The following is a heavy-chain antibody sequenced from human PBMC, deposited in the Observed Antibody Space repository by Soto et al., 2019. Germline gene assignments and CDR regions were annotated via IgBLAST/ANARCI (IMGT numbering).Heavy chain of an antibody. Sequence: ASVKVSCKASGYTFTSYGISWVRQAPGQGLEWMGRISAYNGNTNYAQKLQGRVTMTTDTSTSTAYMELRSLRSDDTAVCYCAREKRITIFGVVNWFDPWGQGTLVTVSS. V-gene: IGHV1-18*01. D-gene: IGHD3-3*01. CDR2: ISAYNGNT. CDR3: AREKRITIFGVVNWFDP. CDR1: GYTFTSYG. J-gene: IGHJ5*02.